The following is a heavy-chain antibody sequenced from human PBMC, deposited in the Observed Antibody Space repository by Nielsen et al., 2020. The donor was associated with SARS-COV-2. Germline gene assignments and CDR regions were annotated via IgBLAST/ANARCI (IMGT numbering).Heavy chain of an antibody. D-gene: IGHD3-16*01. CDR3: TTDPAPRFFVY. V-gene: IGHV3-15*01. CDR2: IKSRPDGGTT. CDR1: GFTFSNAW. J-gene: IGHJ4*02. Sequence: GESLKISCVVSGFTFSNAWMSWVRQAPGKGLEWVGRIKSRPDGGTTDFAAPVKDRFTISRDDSKNTLYLQMNSLKTEDQAFYYCTTDPAPRFFVYWVPGTLVTVSS.